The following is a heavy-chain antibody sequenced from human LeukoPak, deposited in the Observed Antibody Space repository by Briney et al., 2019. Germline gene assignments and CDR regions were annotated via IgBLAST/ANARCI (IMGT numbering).Heavy chain of an antibody. D-gene: IGHD2-2*01. J-gene: IGHJ4*02. CDR3: AKNYRRYCSSTSCQPFDY. CDR1: GFTFSSSG. CDR2: ISYDGSNK. V-gene: IGHV3-30*18. Sequence: PGRSLRLSCAASGFTFSSSGMHWVRQAPGKGLEWVAVISYDGSNKYYADSVKGRFTISRDNSKNTLYLQLNSLRAEDTAVHSRAKNYRRYCSSTSCQPFDYWGQGTLVTVSS.